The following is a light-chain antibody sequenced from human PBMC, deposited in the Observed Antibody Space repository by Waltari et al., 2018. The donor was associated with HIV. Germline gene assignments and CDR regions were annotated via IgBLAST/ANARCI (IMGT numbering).Light chain of an antibody. Sequence: QSALTQPASVSGSPGQSITISCPGTTSNVGSFNFVSWYPQHPGKAPRLMIYEVTKRPSGISNRFAGSKSGNTASLTSAGLQAEDEAYYYCSSYAGSNIWVFGGGTKLTVL. CDR2: EVT. CDR3: SSYAGSNIWV. V-gene: IGLV2-23*02. J-gene: IGLJ3*02. CDR1: TSNVGSFNF.